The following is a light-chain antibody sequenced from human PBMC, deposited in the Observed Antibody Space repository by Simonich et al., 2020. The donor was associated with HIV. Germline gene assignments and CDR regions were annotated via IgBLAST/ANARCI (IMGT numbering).Light chain of an antibody. CDR3: ASYTSSTTWV. Sequence: QSALTQPRSVPGSLGQSVTISCTGTSSDVGGYNYVSWYQQHPGKAPQLMIYDVRKRPSGVPDRFTGSKSGDTASLTISGLQAEDEADYYCASYTSSTTWVFGGGTKLTVL. V-gene: IGLV2-11*01. CDR1: SSDVGGYNY. CDR2: DVR. J-gene: IGLJ3*02.